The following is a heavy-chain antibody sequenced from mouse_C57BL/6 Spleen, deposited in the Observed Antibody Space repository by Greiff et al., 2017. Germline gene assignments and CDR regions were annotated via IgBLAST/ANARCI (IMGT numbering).Heavy chain of an antibody. J-gene: IGHJ4*01. D-gene: IGHD4-1*01. CDR3: EELGHYAMDY. V-gene: IGHV5-17*01. CDR2: ISTASSTI. Sequence: DVKLVEPGGGLVKPGGSLKLSCAASGFTFTDYGMHWVRQAPEQGLEWVAYISTASSTIYYAHTVKGRSTISRDNAKNTLFLHMTSLRSEDTAMYYCEELGHYAMDYWGQGTSVTVSS. CDR1: GFTFTDYG.